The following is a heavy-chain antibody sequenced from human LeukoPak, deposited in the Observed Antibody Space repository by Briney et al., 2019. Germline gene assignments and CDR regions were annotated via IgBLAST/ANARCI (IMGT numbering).Heavy chain of an antibody. CDR2: VSGEYST. Sequence: GGSRRLSCAPYGFTSSSYVMSWVRQPPGKGLGWVSPVSGEYSTSYADSLRGRFTISRDNSKNTLYMQMNSLRAEDTAIYYCAKDRSWGQGTLVTVSS. V-gene: IGHV3-23*01. CDR3: AKDRS. J-gene: IGHJ1*01. CDR1: GFTSSSYV.